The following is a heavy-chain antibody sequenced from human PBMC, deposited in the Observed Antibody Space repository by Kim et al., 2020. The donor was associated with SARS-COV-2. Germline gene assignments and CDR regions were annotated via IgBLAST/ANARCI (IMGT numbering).Heavy chain of an antibody. J-gene: IGHJ3*02. Sequence: GGSLRLSCAASGVTFSSYAMSWVRQAPGKGLEWVSVIYSGGSSTYYADSVKGRITISRDNSKNTLYLQMNSLRAEDTAVYYCAKDSGSGSGYDHDAFDIWGHGTMVTVSS. D-gene: IGHD5-12*01. CDR1: GVTFSSYA. V-gene: IGHV3-23*03. CDR2: IYSGGSST. CDR3: AKDSGSGSGYDHDAFDI.